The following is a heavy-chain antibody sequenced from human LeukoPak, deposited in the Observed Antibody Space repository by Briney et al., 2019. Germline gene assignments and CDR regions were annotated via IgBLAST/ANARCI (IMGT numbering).Heavy chain of an antibody. CDR1: GFTFSTYA. D-gene: IGHD2-15*01. CDR3: AKSIGGVVVVAADY. Sequence: HPGGSLRLSCAASGFTFSTYAMTWVRQAPGKGLEWVSVISGSGGTTYYADSVKGRFTLSRDNSKNTVFLQMNSLRAEDTAVYYCAKSIGGVVVVAADYWGQGTLVTASS. J-gene: IGHJ4*02. CDR2: ISGSGGTT. V-gene: IGHV3-23*01.